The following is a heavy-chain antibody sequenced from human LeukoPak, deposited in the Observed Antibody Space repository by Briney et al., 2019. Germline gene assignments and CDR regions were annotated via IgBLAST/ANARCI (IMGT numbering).Heavy chain of an antibody. CDR1: GGSFSGYY. J-gene: IGHJ6*02. CDR3: ARVPALYDFWSGYYRPYYYGMDV. CDR2: INHSGST. D-gene: IGHD3-3*01. Sequence: SETLSLTCAVYGGSFSGYYWSWIRQPPGKGLEWIGEINHSGSTNYNPSLKSRVTISVDTSKNQFSLELSSVTAADTAVYYCARVPALYDFWSGYYRPYYYGMDVWGQGTTVTVSS. V-gene: IGHV4-34*01.